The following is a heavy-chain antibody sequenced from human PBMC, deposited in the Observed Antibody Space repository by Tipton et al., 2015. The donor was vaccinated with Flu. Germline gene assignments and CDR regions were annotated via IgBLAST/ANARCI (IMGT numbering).Heavy chain of an antibody. CDR2: ISGGGDNT. D-gene: IGHD3-3*01. CDR3: AVAFWIGVSGTDMDH. Sequence: GSLRLSCVVSGLSFSRYAMNWVRQAPGKGLEWVSIISGGGDNTFYADSVKGRFTISRDNDKATVYLQMDGLTVEDTAVYFCAVAFWIGVSGTDMDHWGQGPSVTVSS. CDR1: GLSFSRYA. V-gene: IGHV3-23*01. J-gene: IGHJ4*02.